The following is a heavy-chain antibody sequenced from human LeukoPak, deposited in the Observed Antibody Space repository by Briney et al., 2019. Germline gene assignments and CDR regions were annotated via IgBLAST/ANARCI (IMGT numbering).Heavy chain of an antibody. V-gene: IGHV4-4*02. J-gene: IGHJ4*02. CDR2: IYHSGST. CDR1: GGSISSSNW. CDR3: ARHWSPRGRSYFDY. Sequence: SGTLSLTCAVSGGSISSSNWWSWVRQPPGKGLEWIGEIYHSGSTNYNPSLKSRVTISVDTSKNQFSLKLSSVTAADTAVYYCARHWSPRGRSYFDYWGQGTLVTVSS.